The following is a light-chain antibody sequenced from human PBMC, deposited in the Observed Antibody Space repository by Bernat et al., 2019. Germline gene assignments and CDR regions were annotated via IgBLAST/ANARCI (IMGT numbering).Light chain of an antibody. CDR1: SSDVGAYNY. Sequence: QSALTQPASVSGSPGQSITLSCTGTSSDVGAYNYVSWYQQHPGRAPKLMIFDVSNRPSGVSDRFSGYKSGNTASLTISGLRPEDEADYYCSSASTTGTPVVFGGGTKLTVL. V-gene: IGLV2-14*03. CDR2: DVS. J-gene: IGLJ3*02. CDR3: SSASTTGTPVV.